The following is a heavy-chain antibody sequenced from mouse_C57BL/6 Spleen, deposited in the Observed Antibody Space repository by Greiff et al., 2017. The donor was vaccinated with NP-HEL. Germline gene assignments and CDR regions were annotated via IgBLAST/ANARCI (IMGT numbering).Heavy chain of an antibody. CDR3: VRFITTVVAHFDY. D-gene: IGHD1-1*01. CDR2: IYPGDGDT. J-gene: IGHJ2*01. Sequence: VQLQQSGPELVKPGASVKISCKASGYAFSSSWMNWVKQRPGKGLEWIGRIYPGDGDTNYNGKFKGKATLTADKSSSTAYMQLSSLTSEDSAVYFCVRFITTVVAHFDYWGQGTTLTVSS. V-gene: IGHV1-82*01. CDR1: GYAFSSSW.